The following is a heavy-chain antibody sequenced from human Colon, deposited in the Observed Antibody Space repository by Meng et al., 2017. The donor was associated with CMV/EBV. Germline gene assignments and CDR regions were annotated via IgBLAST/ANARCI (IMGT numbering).Heavy chain of an antibody. J-gene: IGHJ4*02. D-gene: IGHD6-13*01. Sequence: VQAGTEVKQPGASVKVACNTSGYTFSANHLHWVRQAPGQGLEWMGWIYHQDGGTYFAQKFQDRVTLTRDTSITTAYMELSGLTSDDTAIYYCVRESWYFDFWGEGTLVTVSS. V-gene: IGHV1-2*02. CDR1: GYTFSANH. CDR3: VRESWYFDF. CDR2: IYHQDGGT.